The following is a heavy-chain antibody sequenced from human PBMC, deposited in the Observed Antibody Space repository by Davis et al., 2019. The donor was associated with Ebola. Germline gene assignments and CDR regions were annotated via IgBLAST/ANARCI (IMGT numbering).Heavy chain of an antibody. CDR1: GASITSYY. CDR3: ARSGLSFGVVKYHYGMDA. CDR2: VHYSGSP. V-gene: IGHV4-59*01. Sequence: SETLSLTCTVSGASITSYYWSWIRQPPGKGLEYIGYVHYSGSPNYNPYLKSRVTISTDTSKNQFSLKLSSVTAADTAVYYCARSGLSFGVVKYHYGMDAWGKGTTVTVSS. J-gene: IGHJ6*04. D-gene: IGHD3-3*01.